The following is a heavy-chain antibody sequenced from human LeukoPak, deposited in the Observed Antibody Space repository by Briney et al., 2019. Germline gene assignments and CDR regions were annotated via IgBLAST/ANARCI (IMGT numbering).Heavy chain of an antibody. J-gene: IGHJ5*02. CDR1: GYTFTGYY. CDR2: INPNSGGT. CDR3: ARAVLGSSWYGGFDP. Sequence: ASVEVSCKASGYTFTGYYMHWVRQAPGQGLEWMGWINPNSGGTNYAQKFQGRVTVTRDTSISTAYMELSRLRSDDTAVYYCARAVLGSSWYGGFDPWGQGTLVTVSS. D-gene: IGHD6-13*01. V-gene: IGHV1-2*02.